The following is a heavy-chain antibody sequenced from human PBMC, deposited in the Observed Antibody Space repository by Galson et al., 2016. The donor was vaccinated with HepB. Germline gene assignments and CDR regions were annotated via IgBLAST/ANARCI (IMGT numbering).Heavy chain of an antibody. CDR2: IYSDGST. D-gene: IGHD3-22*01. V-gene: IGHV3-53*01. CDR3: ARDPYYYDSRGYTTGFDV. CDR1: GFIVNNNY. J-gene: IGHJ3*01. Sequence: SLRLSCAASGFIVNNNYMNWVRQAPGKGLEWVSVIYSDGSTYYADSVKGRFTISEDNSKNMLYLQMNTLRAEDTAVYYCARDPYYYDSRGYTTGFDVWGQRTMVTVSS.